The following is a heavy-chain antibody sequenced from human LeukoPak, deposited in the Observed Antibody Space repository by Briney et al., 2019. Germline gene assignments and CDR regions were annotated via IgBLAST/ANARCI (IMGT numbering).Heavy chain of an antibody. D-gene: IGHD2/OR15-2a*01. CDR1: GGSISTITYY. J-gene: IGHJ6*03. CDR2: IHYNGNT. CDR3: GRLDGLILYYHYMDV. Sequence: PSETLSLTCTVSGGSISTITYYWGWIRQPPGKGLEWIGSIHYNGNTYYNPSLKSRVTISADTSKNQFSLKLTSVTAADTAVYYCGRLDGLILYYHYMDVWGKGTTVTVSS. V-gene: IGHV4-39*01.